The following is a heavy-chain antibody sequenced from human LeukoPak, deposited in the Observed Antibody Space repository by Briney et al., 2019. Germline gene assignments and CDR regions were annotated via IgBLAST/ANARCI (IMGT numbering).Heavy chain of an antibody. D-gene: IGHD3-10*01. J-gene: IGHJ5*02. CDR3: ARDLGAGSRGWFDP. CDR2: IYYSGST. CDR1: GGSISSGGYY. Sequence: SETLSLTCTVSGGSISSGGYYWSWIRQHPGKGLEWIGYIYYSGSTYYNPSLKSRVTISVDTSKNQFSLKLSSVTAADTAVYYCARDLGAGSRGWFDPWGQGTLVTVSS. V-gene: IGHV4-31*03.